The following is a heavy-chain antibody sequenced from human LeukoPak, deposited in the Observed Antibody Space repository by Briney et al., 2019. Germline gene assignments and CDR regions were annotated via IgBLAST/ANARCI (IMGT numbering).Heavy chain of an antibody. V-gene: IGHV1-2*06. J-gene: IGHJ5*02. CDR2: INPNSGGT. Sequence: GASVKVSCKASGYTFTGYYMHWVRQAPGQGLEWMGRINPNSGGTNYAQKFQGRVTMTRDTSISTAYMELSRLRSDDTAVYYCARESAPVYYDSRLNWFDPWGQGTVVTVSS. CDR1: GYTFTGYY. D-gene: IGHD3-22*01. CDR3: ARESAPVYYDSRLNWFDP.